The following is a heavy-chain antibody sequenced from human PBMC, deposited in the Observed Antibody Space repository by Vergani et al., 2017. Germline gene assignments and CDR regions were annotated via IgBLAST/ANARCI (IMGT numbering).Heavy chain of an antibody. CDR3: ARGQWLPTLSFDY. J-gene: IGHJ4*02. Sequence: QVQLQESGPGLVKPSQTLSLTCTVSGGSISSNHYYWSWIRQPPGTGLEWIGYIYYSGSTYYNPSLKSRVTISVDTSKNQFSLKLNSVTAADTAVYYCARGQWLPTLSFDYWGQGTLVTVSS. D-gene: IGHD6-19*01. CDR2: IYYSGST. V-gene: IGHV4-30-4*08. CDR1: GGSISSNHYY.